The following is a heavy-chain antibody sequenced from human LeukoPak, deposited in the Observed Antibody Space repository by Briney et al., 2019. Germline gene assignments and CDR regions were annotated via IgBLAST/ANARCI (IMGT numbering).Heavy chain of an antibody. CDR2: IYYSGST. J-gene: IGHJ4*02. CDR3: ARVGDGRVRD. CDR1: GCSISSYY. Sequence: SETLSLTCTVSGCSISSYYWSWIRQPPGKGLEWIGYIYYSGSTNYNPSLKSRVTISVDTSKNQFSLKLSSVTAADTAVYYCARVGDGRVRDWGQGTLVTVSS. D-gene: IGHD1-26*01. V-gene: IGHV4-59*01.